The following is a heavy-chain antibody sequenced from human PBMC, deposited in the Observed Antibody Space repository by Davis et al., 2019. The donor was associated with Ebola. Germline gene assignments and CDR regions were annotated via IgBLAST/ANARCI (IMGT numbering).Heavy chain of an antibody. CDR2: ISAYNGHT. D-gene: IGHD6-19*01. J-gene: IGHJ4*02. CDR3: ARGRNGGWDFDY. V-gene: IGHV1-18*01. Sequence: ASVKVSCKASGYTFNSHGISWVRQAAGQGLEWMAWISAYNGHTNYAQKFQGRLTLTTDTSRSTAYMELRSLTSDDTAEYFCARGRNGGWDFDYWGQGTLVTVSS. CDR1: GYTFNSHG.